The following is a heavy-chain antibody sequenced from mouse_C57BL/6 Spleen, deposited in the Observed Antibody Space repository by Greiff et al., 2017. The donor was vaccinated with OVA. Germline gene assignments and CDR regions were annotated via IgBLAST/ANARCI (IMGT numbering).Heavy chain of an antibody. V-gene: IGHV1-69*01. Sequence: QVQLQQPGAELVMPGASVKLSCEASGYTFTSYWMHWVKQRPGQGLEWIGEIDPSDSYTNYNQKFKGKSTLTVDKSSSTAYMQLSSLTSEDSAVYYCARVGDGTTEYWGQGTTLTVSS. J-gene: IGHJ2*01. CDR1: GYTFTSYW. CDR3: ARVGDGTTEY. D-gene: IGHD1-1*01. CDR2: IDPSDSYT.